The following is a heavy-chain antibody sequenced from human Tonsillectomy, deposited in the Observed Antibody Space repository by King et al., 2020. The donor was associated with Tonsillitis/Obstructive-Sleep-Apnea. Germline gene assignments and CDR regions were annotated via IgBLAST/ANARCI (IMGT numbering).Heavy chain of an antibody. CDR3: ARGHSRGGSYAGDAFDI. CDR1: GYTFTSYG. Sequence: QLVQSGAEVKKPGASVKVSCKASGYTFTSYGISWVRQAPGQGLEWMGWISAYNGNKNDAQKLQGRVTMTTDKSTSTAYMELRSLRSDDTAVYYCARGHSRGGSYAGDAFDIWGQGTMVTVSS. CDR2: ISAYNGNK. D-gene: IGHD1-26*01. V-gene: IGHV1-18*01. J-gene: IGHJ3*02.